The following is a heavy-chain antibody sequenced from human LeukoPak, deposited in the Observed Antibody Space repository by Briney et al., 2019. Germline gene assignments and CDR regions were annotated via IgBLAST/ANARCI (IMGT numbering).Heavy chain of an antibody. V-gene: IGHV4-4*07. CDR3: ARLNSNWYMDI. J-gene: IGHJ3*02. CDR2: IYTSGST. D-gene: IGHD6-13*01. CDR1: GGSISYFY. Sequence: SETLSLTCTVSGGSISYFYWSWIRQPAGKGLEWIGRIYTSGSTNYNPSLKSRVTMSVDTSKKQFSLKLSSVTAADTAVFYCARLNSNWYMDIWGQGTMVTVSS.